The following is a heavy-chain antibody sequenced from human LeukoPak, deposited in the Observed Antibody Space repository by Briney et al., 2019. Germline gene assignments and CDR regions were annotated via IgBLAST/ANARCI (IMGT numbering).Heavy chain of an antibody. J-gene: IGHJ6*02. V-gene: IGHV6-1*01. CDR3: SLARSEYHYGMDV. CDR1: GDSVSSISVA. CDR2: TYYRSKWYY. Sequence: SQTLSLTCAISGDSVSSISVAWNWIRQSPSRGLEWLGRTYYRSKWYYEYAISVKSRINISPDTSKNQFSLQLTSVTPEDAAVYYCSLARSEYHYGMDVWGQGTTVNVSS.